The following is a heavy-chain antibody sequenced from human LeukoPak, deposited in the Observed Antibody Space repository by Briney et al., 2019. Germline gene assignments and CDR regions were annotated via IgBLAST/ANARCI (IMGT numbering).Heavy chain of an antibody. V-gene: IGHV4-39*01. J-gene: IGHJ4*02. Sequence: PSETLSLTCTVSGGSISSSSYYWGWIRQPPGKGLEWIGSIYYSGSTYYNPSLKSRVTISVDTSKNQFSLKLSSVTAADTAVYYCARGGYSSSWPNFDYWGQGTLVTVSS. CDR2: IYYSGST. D-gene: IGHD6-13*01. CDR1: GGSISSSSYY. CDR3: ARGGYSSSWPNFDY.